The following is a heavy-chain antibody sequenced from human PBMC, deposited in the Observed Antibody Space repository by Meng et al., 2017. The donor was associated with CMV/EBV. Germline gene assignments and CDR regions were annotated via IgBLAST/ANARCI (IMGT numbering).Heavy chain of an antibody. CDR3: ARARANVYYYDSSGGRDALDI. J-gene: IGHJ3*02. V-gene: IGHV1-69*05. CDR2: IIPTVGTA. CDR1: GGTFSSYV. D-gene: IGHD3-22*01. Sequence: SVKVSCKASGGTFSSYVINWVRQAPGQGLECMGGIIPTVGTANYAQKFQGRVTINTDESMNTVYMELSSLRSEDTAVYYCARARANVYYYDSSGGRDALDIWGQGTMVTVSS.